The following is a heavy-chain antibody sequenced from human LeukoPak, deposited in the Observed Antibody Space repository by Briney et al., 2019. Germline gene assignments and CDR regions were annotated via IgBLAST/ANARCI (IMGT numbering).Heavy chain of an antibody. CDR1: GGSISSYY. V-gene: IGHV4-59*08. J-gene: IGHJ5*02. CDR2: IYYSGST. D-gene: IGHD3-10*01. CDR3: ARHRYAESSLDP. Sequence: PSETLSLTCTVSGGSISSYYWSWIRQPPGKGLEWIGYIYYSGSTNYNPSLKSRVTISVDTSKNRFSLKLSSVTAADTAVYYCARHRYAESSLDPWGQGTLVTVSS.